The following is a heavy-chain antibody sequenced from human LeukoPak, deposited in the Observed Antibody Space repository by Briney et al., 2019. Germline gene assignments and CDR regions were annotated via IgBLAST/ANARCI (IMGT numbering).Heavy chain of an antibody. V-gene: IGHV1-18*01. CDR1: GYTFTSYG. CDR2: ISAYNGNT. Sequence: ASVKVSCKASGYTFTSYGICWVRQAPGQGLEWMGWISAYNGNTKYAQKLQGRVTMTTDTSTSTAHMELRSQKSDDKDVYYCALDLLVTNWFDPWGQGTLVTVSS. D-gene: IGHD2-15*01. CDR3: ALDLLVTNWFDP. J-gene: IGHJ5*02.